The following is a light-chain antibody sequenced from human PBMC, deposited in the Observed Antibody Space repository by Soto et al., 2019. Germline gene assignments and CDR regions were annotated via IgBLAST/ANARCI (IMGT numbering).Light chain of an antibody. Sequence: SVLTQPPSASGTPGQRVTISCSGSTSNIGSNTVNWYQQLPGTAPKLLIYSNNQRPSGVPDRFSGSKSGTSASLAISGLQSEDEADYCCAAWDDSLSGYVFGTGTRSPS. CDR2: SNN. V-gene: IGLV1-44*01. J-gene: IGLJ1*01. CDR3: AAWDDSLSGYV. CDR1: TSNIGSNT.